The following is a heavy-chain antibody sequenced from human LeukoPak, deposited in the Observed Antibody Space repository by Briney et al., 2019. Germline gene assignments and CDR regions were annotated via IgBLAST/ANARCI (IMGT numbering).Heavy chain of an antibody. D-gene: IGHD4-17*01. Sequence: GGSLRLSCAASGFTFSSYGMHWVRQAPGKGLEWVAVISYDGSNKYYADSVKGRFTISRDNSKNTLYLQMNSLRAEDTAVYYCAKMNIPATVSDGLDYWGQGTLVTVSS. CDR3: AKMNIPATVSDGLDY. V-gene: IGHV3-30*18. CDR2: ISYDGSNK. CDR1: GFTFSSYG. J-gene: IGHJ4*02.